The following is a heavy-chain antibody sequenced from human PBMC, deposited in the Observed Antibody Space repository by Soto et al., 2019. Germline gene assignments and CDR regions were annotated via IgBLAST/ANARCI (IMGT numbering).Heavy chain of an antibody. V-gene: IGHV3-33*01. CDR1: GFTFSSYG. CDR3: ARDLYYYDSSGYYYRTLDY. CDR2: IWYDGSNK. Sequence: QVQLVESGGGVVQPGRSLRLSCAASGFTFSSYGMHWVRQAPGKGLERVAVIWYDGSNKYYADSVKGRFTISRDNSKNTLYLQMNSLRAEDTAVYYCARDLYYYDSSGYYYRTLDYWGQGTLVTVSS. J-gene: IGHJ4*02. D-gene: IGHD3-22*01.